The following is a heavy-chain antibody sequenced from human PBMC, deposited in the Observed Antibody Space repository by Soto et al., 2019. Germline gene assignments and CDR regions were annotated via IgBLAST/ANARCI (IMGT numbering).Heavy chain of an antibody. CDR3: AKEVRHGGMDV. CDR1: GFTFSSYG. J-gene: IGHJ6*02. V-gene: IGHV3-30*18. Sequence: LRLSCAASGFTFSSYGMHWVRQAPGKGLEWVAVISYDGSNKYYADSVKGRFTISRDNSKNTLYLQMNSLRAEGTAVYYCAKEVRHGGMDVWGQGTTVTVSS. CDR2: ISYDGSNK.